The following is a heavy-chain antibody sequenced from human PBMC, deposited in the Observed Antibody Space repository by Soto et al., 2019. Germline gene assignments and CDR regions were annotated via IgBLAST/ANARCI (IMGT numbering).Heavy chain of an antibody. V-gene: IGHV1-8*01. J-gene: IGHJ4*02. D-gene: IGHD5-12*01. CDR2: MNPNTGDT. CDR3: ARGDGYIFDY. Sequence: QVQLVQSGAEVKKPGASVKVSCKASGYTFISYDINWVRQATGQGLEWMGWMNPNTGDTGYAQKFQGRVTMTRNTSINTANLELSSLRSDDTAVYFCARGDGYIFDYWGQGTLVTVNS. CDR1: GYTFISYD.